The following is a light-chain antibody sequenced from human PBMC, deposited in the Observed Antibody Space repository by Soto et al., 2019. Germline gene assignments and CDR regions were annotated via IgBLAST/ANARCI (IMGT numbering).Light chain of an antibody. CDR1: SSDVGGYNY. CDR2: DVT. CDR3: SSYTSSNTYV. V-gene: IGLV2-14*03. J-gene: IGLJ1*01. Sequence: QSALTQPASVSGSPGQWTTISCTGTSSDVGGYNYVSWYQHHPGKAPKLRIYDVTNRPSGVSNRFSGSKSGNTASLTISGLQTEDEADYYCSSYTSSNTYVFGTGTKLTVL.